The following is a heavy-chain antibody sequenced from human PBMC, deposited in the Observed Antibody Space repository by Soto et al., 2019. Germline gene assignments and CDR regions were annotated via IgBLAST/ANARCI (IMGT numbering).Heavy chain of an antibody. Sequence: QVQLVESGGGVVQPGRSLTLSCAASEFTFSSYGIHWVRQAPGKGLAWGAVISYDGSKKQYADSVKGRFTISRDKSKNTLHLQMNRLRAEDTAVDYCAKDTYYHDTTGDYVFDYWGQGTLVTVSS. CDR2: ISYDGSKK. CDR1: EFTFSSYG. D-gene: IGHD3-22*01. V-gene: IGHV3-30*18. J-gene: IGHJ4*02. CDR3: AKDTYYHDTTGDYVFDY.